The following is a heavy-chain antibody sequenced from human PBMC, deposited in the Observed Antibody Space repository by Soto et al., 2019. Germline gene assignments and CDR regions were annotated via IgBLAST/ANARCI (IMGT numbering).Heavy chain of an antibody. CDR2: IWRSGTT. V-gene: IGHV4-30-4*01. Sequence: QVQLQESGPGLVKPSETLSLTCTVSGGSISSGNNYWSWIRQPPGKGLEWIGHIWRSGTTYYNPSLTSRVIISLDTSNNLCSLRLSSMPAADPAVYYCARGPTMPTEYWGQGTLVTVSS. J-gene: IGHJ4*02. D-gene: IGHD4-17*01. CDR1: GGSISSGNNY. CDR3: ARGPTMPTEY.